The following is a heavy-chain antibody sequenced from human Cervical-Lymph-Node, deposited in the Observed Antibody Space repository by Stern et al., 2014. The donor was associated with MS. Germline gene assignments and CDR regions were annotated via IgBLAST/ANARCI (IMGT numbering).Heavy chain of an antibody. J-gene: IGHJ4*02. Sequence: QVQLVESGAEVMKPGTSVKVSCKTSGYTFLSYAVRWLRQAPGHGLEWMGCPNAYDGNTNYAQNLQGIVTMTADTSTTTAYMELRILRSDDTAVYYCARYSFGIYYYDYWGQGTLVTVSS. CDR2: PNAYDGNT. CDR3: ARYSFGIYYYDY. V-gene: IGHV1-18*01. CDR1: GYTFLSYA. D-gene: IGHD5-18*01.